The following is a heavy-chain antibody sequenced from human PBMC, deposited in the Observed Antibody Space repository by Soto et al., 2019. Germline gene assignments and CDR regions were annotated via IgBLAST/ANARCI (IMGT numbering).Heavy chain of an antibody. Sequence: PGGSLRLSCAASGFTFSDYYMSWIRQAPGKGLEWVSYISSSGSTIYYADSVKGRFTISRDNAKNSLYLQMNSLRAEDTAVYYCARDVKENYDRSGYSDAFDIWGQGTMVTVSS. CDR3: ARDVKENYDRSGYSDAFDI. CDR2: ISSSGSTI. V-gene: IGHV3-11*01. CDR1: GFTFSDYY. D-gene: IGHD3-22*01. J-gene: IGHJ3*02.